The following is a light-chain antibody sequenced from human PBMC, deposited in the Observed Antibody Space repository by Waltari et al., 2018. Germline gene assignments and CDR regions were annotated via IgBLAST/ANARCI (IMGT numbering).Light chain of an antibody. J-gene: IGKJ1*01. CDR1: QSVGRS. V-gene: IGKV3-20*01. CDR2: DAS. Sequence: EIVLTQSPGTLSLSPGERATLSCRASQSVGRSLAWSQQKPVQAPRLLIYDASSRATGIPDRFSGSGSGTDFSLTISRLEPEDFAVYYCQKYVSLPATFGQGTKVEIK. CDR3: QKYVSLPAT.